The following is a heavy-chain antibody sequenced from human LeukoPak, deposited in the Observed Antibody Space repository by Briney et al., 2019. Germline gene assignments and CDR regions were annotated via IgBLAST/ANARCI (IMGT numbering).Heavy chain of an antibody. V-gene: IGHV4-38-2*01. J-gene: IGHJ1*01. Sequence: PSETLSLTCAVSGYSISSGYYWGWIRPPPGKGLEWIGTIYHSGSTYYNPSLKSRVTISVDTSKNQFSLKLSSVTAADTAVYYCAVGYCSSTSCYREYFQHWGQGTLVTVSS. CDR1: GYSISSGYY. CDR2: IYHSGST. CDR3: AVGYCSSTSCYREYFQH. D-gene: IGHD2-2*02.